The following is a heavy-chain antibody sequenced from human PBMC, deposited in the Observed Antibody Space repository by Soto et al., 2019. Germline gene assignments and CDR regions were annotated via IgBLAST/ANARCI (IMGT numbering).Heavy chain of an antibody. J-gene: IGHJ4*02. CDR1: GYTFTNYG. V-gene: IGHV1-18*01. CDR2: ISAYNGHT. Sequence: QVQLVQSGIEVKKPGASVKVSCKAMGYTFTNYGLSWVRQAPGEGLEWLGWISAYNGHTKYAHKVQDRVTLTTDTSASTAYLELRSLRSDDTAVYYSVRGDGGYVDHWGQGTLVIVSS. CDR3: VRGDGGYVDH. D-gene: IGHD3-16*01.